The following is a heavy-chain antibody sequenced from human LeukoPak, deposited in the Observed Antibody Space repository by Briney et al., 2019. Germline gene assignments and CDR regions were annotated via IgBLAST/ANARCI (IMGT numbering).Heavy chain of an antibody. J-gene: IGHJ6*02. CDR3: ATKIVVVPAAIGYYYYGMDV. CDR2: FDPEDGET. D-gene: IGHD2-2*01. V-gene: IGHV1-24*01. Sequence: ASVNVSCMVSGYTLTELSMHWVRQAPGKGLEWMGGFDPEDGETIYAQKFQGRVTMTEDTSTDTAYMELSSLRSEDTAVYYCATKIVVVPAAIGYYYYGMDVWGQGTTVTVSS. CDR1: GYTLTELS.